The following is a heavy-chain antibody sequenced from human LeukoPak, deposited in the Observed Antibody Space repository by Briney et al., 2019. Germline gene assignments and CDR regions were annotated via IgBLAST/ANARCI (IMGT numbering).Heavy chain of an antibody. CDR1: GYSFSSYG. Sequence: ASVKVSCKASGYSFSSYGITWVRQAPGQGLEWMGWVSTFNGNTNYAQKLQGRVTMTTDTSTNTAYMELRSLRSDDTAVYYCARDHYAAPRTTFGVVIGRKFFEYWGQGTLVTVSS. CDR2: VSTFNGNT. V-gene: IGHV1-18*01. CDR3: ARDHYAAPRTTFGVVIGRKFFEY. J-gene: IGHJ4*02. D-gene: IGHD3-3*01.